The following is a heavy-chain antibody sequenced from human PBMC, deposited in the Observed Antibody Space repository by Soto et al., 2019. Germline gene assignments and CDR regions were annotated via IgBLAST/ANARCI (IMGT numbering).Heavy chain of an antibody. J-gene: IGHJ6*03. V-gene: IGHV4-39*01. CDR2: IYFTGKN. CDR1: GGSVSSSRYY. CDR3: ARVDYSNLGSNYYYYMDV. D-gene: IGHD4-4*01. Sequence: QLQLQESGPGLVKPSETLSLTCTVSGGSVSSSRYYWGWIRQPPGKGLEGIGTIYFTGKNYNNPCLQSQVTKYVDTSKNPFYLNLSSVTAADTAVYYCARVDYSNLGSNYYYYMDVWGRGTTVTVSS.